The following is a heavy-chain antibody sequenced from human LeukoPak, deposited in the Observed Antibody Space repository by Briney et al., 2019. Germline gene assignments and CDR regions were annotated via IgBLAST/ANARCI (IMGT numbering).Heavy chain of an antibody. CDR3: ARSRDYGDYGNWFDP. CDR2: ISYDGSNK. D-gene: IGHD4-17*01. J-gene: IGHJ5*02. CDR1: GFTFSSHA. V-gene: IGHV3-30*04. Sequence: PGGSLRLSCAASGFTFSSHAMHWVRQAPGKGLEWVAVISYDGSNKYYADSVKGRFTISRDNSKNTLYLQMNSLRAEDTAVYYCARSRDYGDYGNWFDPWGQGTLVTVSS.